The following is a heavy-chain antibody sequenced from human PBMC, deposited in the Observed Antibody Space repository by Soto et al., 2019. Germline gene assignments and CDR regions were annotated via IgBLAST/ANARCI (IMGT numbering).Heavy chain of an antibody. J-gene: IGHJ4*02. CDR2: ISSSSSYI. V-gene: IGHV3-21*01. D-gene: IGHD5-18*01. Sequence: GGSLRLSCAASGFTFSSYSMNWVRQAPGKGLGWVSSISSSSSYIYYADSVKGRFTISRDNAKNSLYLQMNSLRAEDTAVYYCARAPTWIQLWLYDYWGQGTLVTVSS. CDR1: GFTFSSYS. CDR3: ARAPTWIQLWLYDY.